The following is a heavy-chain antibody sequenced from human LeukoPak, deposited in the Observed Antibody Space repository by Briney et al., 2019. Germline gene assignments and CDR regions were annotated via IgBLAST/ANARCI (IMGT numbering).Heavy chain of an antibody. J-gene: IGHJ6*02. CDR3: ARTRGYSGYDLTYYYYGMDV. V-gene: IGHV1-8*01. D-gene: IGHD5-12*01. Sequence: ASVKVSCKASGYTFTSYDINWVRQATGQGLEWMGWMNPNSGNTGYAQKFQGRVTMTRNTSISTAYMELSSLRSEDTAVYYCARTRGYSGYDLTYYYYGMDVWGQGTTVTVPS. CDR2: MNPNSGNT. CDR1: GYTFTSYD.